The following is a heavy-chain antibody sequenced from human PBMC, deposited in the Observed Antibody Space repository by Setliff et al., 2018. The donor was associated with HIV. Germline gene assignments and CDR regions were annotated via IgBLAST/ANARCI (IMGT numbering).Heavy chain of an antibody. CDR3: ARTRALNASNWNPFDY. D-gene: IGHD1-20*01. V-gene: IGHV4-34*01. J-gene: IGHJ4*02. Sequence: PSETLSLTCAVYGGSFSGHYWSWIRQPPGRGLQWIGEIYHSGATTYNPSPKSRATISVDRSKNQFSLKLTSLTTSDVGLYYCARTRALNASNWNPFDYWGQGTLVTVSS. CDR2: IYHSGAT. CDR1: GGSFSGHY.